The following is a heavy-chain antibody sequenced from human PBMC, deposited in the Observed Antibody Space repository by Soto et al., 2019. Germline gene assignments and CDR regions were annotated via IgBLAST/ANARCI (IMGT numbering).Heavy chain of an antibody. V-gene: IGHV3-7*01. CDR1: GFTFSSYW. CDR2: IKQDGSEK. CDR3: ARDRPVLRFLEWYYYYYYGMDV. J-gene: IGHJ6*02. D-gene: IGHD3-3*01. Sequence: PGGSLRLSCAASGFTFSSYWMSWVRQAPGKGLEWVANIKQDGSEKYYVDSVKGRFTISRDNAKNSLYLQMNSLRAEDTAVYYCARDRPVLRFLEWYYYYYYGMDVWGQGTTVTVSS.